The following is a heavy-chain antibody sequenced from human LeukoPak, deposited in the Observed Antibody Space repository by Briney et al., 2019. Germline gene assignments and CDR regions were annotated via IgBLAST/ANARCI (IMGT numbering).Heavy chain of an antibody. Sequence: GASVKVSCKSFGYTFTSYGISWVRQAPGPGLEWVGWISTNNGNTNYIHNLQGRVTMTTDTSTSTAYMEQRSLKSDDTAVYYCARGVTTSFDYWGQGTLVTVSS. D-gene: IGHD4-17*01. CDR3: ARGVTTSFDY. V-gene: IGHV1-18*01. J-gene: IGHJ4*02. CDR1: GYTFTSYG. CDR2: ISTNNGNT.